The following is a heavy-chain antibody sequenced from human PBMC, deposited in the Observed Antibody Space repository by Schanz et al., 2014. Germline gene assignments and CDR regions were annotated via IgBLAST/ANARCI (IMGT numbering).Heavy chain of an antibody. D-gene: IGHD3-10*01. Sequence: QVQLVESGGDVVQPGRSLRLSCAASGFTFSSYGMHWVRQAPGKGLEWVAVIWYDGNNKYYADSVKGRFTISRDNSKNILYLQMNTLRAEDTAIYYCARVEGSSGSASSYRALNVWGQGTTVTVSS. V-gene: IGHV3-33*01. CDR2: IWYDGNNK. CDR3: ARVEGSSGSASSYRALNV. J-gene: IGHJ3*01. CDR1: GFTFSSYG.